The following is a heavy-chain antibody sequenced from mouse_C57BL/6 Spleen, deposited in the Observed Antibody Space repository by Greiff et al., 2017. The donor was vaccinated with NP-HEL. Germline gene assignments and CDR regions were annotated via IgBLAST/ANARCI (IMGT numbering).Heavy chain of an antibody. D-gene: IGHD3-2*02. CDR2: IYPGDGDT. CDR1: GYAFSSSW. V-gene: IGHV1-82*01. Sequence: VQVVESGPELVKPGASVKISCKASGYAFSSSWMNWVKQRPGKGLEWIGRIYPGDGDTNYNGKFKGKATLTADKSSSTAYMQLSSLTSEDSAVYFCARGASSGLYFDYWGQGTTLTVSS. J-gene: IGHJ2*01. CDR3: ARGASSGLYFDY.